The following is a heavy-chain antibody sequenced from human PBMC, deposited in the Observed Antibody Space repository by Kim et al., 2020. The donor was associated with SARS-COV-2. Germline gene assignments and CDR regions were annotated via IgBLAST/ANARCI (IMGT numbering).Heavy chain of an antibody. D-gene: IGHD6-13*01. Sequence: SETLSLTCTVSGGSISSYYWSWIRQPPGKGLEWIGYIYYSGSTNYNPSLKSRVTISVDTSKNQFSLKLSSVTAADTAVYYCARRARGNDYWGQGTLVTVS. CDR2: IYYSGST. CDR3: ARRARGNDY. J-gene: IGHJ4*02. V-gene: IGHV4-59*08. CDR1: GGSISSYY.